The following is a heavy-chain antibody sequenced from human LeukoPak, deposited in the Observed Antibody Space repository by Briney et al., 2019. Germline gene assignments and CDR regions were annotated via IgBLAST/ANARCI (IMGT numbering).Heavy chain of an antibody. Sequence: GGSLRLSCAASGFTFSNYGMHWVRQAPGKGLEWVAHIWYDGANKYYADSVKGRFTISRDNSKNTLYLQMDSLRAEDTAVYYCASNSGYDSAYWGQGTLVTVSS. V-gene: IGHV3-33*01. CDR2: IWYDGANK. D-gene: IGHD5-12*01. CDR3: ASNSGYDSAY. CDR1: GFTFSNYG. J-gene: IGHJ4*02.